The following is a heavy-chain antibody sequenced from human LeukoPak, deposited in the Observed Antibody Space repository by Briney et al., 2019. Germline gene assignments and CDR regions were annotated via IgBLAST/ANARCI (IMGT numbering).Heavy chain of an antibody. J-gene: IGHJ4*02. D-gene: IGHD3-22*01. CDR3: ARDGSYYYDSSGYYFFDY. V-gene: IGHV3-23*01. Sequence: GGSLRLSCAASGFTFSSYAMSWVRQAPRKGLEWVSAISGSGGSTYYADSVKGRFTISRDNSKNTLYLQMNSLRAEDTAVYYCARDGSYYYDSSGYYFFDYWGQGTLVTVSS. CDR2: ISGSGGST. CDR1: GFTFSSYA.